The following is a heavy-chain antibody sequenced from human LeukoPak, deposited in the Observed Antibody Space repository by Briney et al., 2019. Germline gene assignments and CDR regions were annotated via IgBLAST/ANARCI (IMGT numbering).Heavy chain of an antibody. V-gene: IGHV4-39*02. D-gene: IGHD6-19*01. CDR2: MYHNGST. CDR3: AREVSSGWYGRPFDP. J-gene: IGHJ5*02. CDR1: GGSISSISYY. Sequence: SETLSLTCTVSGGSISSISYYWGWIRQPPGKGLEWIGSMYHNGSTYYNPSLKSRVTISVDTSKNQFSLQLNSVTPEDTAVYYCAREVSSGWYGRPFDPWGQGTLVTVSS.